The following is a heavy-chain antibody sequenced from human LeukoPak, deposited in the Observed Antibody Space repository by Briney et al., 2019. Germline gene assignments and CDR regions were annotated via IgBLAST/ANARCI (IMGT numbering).Heavy chain of an antibody. D-gene: IGHD4-17*01. V-gene: IGHV3-7*01. CDR1: GFTFSSDW. CDR2: INEDGSQK. CDR3: ARESDYGDYVAY. J-gene: IGHJ4*02. Sequence: GGSLRLSCAASGFTFSSDWMSWVRQAPGKGLEWVANINEDGSQKYYVDSVKGRFTISRDNAKNSLYLQMNTLGVEDTAVYYCARESDYGDYVAYWGQGTLVAVSS.